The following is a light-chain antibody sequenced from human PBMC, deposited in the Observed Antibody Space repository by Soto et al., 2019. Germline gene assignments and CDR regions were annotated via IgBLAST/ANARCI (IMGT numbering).Light chain of an antibody. V-gene: IGKV3-20*01. CDR1: QSVRGN. J-gene: IGKJ4*01. Sequence: EIVLTQSPGTLSLSPGERATLSCRASQSVRGNLAWYQQKPGQAPRILIYDASSRATGIPDRFSGGGSGTDFTLTISRLEPEDFAVYYWQQFSSYPLTFGGGTKVDI. CDR2: DAS. CDR3: QQFSSYPLT.